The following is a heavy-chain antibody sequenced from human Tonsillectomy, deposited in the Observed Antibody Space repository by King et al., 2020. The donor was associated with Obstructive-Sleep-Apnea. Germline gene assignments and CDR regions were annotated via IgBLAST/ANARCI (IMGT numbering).Heavy chain of an antibody. CDR2: INPNSGGT. J-gene: IGHJ3*02. Sequence: QLVQSGAEMKKPGASVKVSCKASGYTFTDYYLHWVRQAPGQGLEWMGRINPNSGGTDYAQKFQGRVTMTRDTAISTAYMELSRLNSDDTVVYYCTGKANDAFDIWGQGTMVTVSS. CDR1: GYTFTDYY. CDR3: TGKANDAFDI. V-gene: IGHV1-2*05.